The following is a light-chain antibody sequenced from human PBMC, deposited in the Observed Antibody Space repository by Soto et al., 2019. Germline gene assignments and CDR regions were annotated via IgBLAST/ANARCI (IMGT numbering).Light chain of an antibody. CDR3: QQYYTTPVT. Sequence: DIVMTQSPDSLAVSLGERATINCKSSQSLLHLAWYQQKPGQPPKLLIYWASTRESGVPDRFSGSGSGTDFTLTISSLQAEDVAVYYCQQYYTTPVTFGQGTKVEIK. V-gene: IGKV4-1*01. J-gene: IGKJ1*01. CDR1: QSLLH. CDR2: WAS.